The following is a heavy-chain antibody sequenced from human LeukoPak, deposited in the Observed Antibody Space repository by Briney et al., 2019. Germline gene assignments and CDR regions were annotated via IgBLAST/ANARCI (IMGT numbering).Heavy chain of an antibody. CDR2: IYPGDSDT. V-gene: IGHV5-51*01. CDR1: GFTFSSYA. Sequence: GGSLRLSCAASGFTFSSYAMSWVRQMPGKGLEWMGIIYPGDSDTRYSPSFQGQVTISADKSISTAYLQWSSLKASDTAMYYCARHKRANWFDPWGQGTLVTVSS. J-gene: IGHJ5*02. CDR3: ARHKRANWFDP.